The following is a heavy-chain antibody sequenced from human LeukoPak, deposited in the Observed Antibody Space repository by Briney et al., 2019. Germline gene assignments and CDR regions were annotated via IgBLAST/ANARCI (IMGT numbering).Heavy chain of an antibody. Sequence: GRSLRLSCAASGFTFSSYAMHWVRQAPGKGLEWVAVISYDGSNKYYADSVKGRFTISRDNSKNTLYLQTNSLRAEDTAVYYCASIFREPWGQGTLVTVSS. J-gene: IGHJ5*02. CDR2: ISYDGSNK. CDR1: GFTFSSYA. CDR3: ASIFREP. D-gene: IGHD3-10*01. V-gene: IGHV3-30-3*01.